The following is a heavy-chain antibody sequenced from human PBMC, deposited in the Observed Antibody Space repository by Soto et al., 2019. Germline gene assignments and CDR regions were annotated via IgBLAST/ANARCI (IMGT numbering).Heavy chain of an antibody. Sequence: VQLLQSGPGLVKPSGTLSLTCAVSGGSVSSTNWWSWVRQSPGKGLEWIGDIDHIGSTNYNPSLRGRLTIAVDKSNNQFSLTLTYVTAADTAVYYCATLPLRIEVTVLPIPTWGQGTLVTVSS. CDR1: GGSVSSTNW. J-gene: IGHJ5*02. D-gene: IGHD2-15*01. CDR2: IDHIGST. CDR3: ATLPLRIEVTVLPIPT. V-gene: IGHV4-4*02.